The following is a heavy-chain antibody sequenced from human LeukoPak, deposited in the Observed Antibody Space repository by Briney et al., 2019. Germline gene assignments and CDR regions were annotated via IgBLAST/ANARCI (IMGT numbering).Heavy chain of an antibody. J-gene: IGHJ6*02. CDR1: GGSISSYY. V-gene: IGHV4-59*01. Sequence: SETLSLTCAVSGGSISSYYWSWIRQPPGKGLEWIGYIYYSGSTNYNPSLKSRVTISVDTSKNQFSLKLSSVTAADTAVYYCARSYGDYDYYYYGMDVWGQGTTVTVSS. CDR3: ARSYGDYDYYYYGMDV. D-gene: IGHD4-17*01. CDR2: IYYSGST.